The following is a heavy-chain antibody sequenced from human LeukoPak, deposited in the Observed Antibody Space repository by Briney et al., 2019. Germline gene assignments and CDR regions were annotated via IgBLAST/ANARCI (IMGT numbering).Heavy chain of an antibody. CDR1: GYTFTSYY. D-gene: IGHD6-19*01. V-gene: IGHV1-46*01. CDR3: ARTAGTWDFDY. Sequence: ASVKVSCKASGYTFTSYYMHWVRQAPGQGLEWMGIINPSGGSTSYAQKFQGRATMTRDTSTSTVYMELSSLRSEDTAVYYCARTAGTWDFDYWGQGTLVTVSS. J-gene: IGHJ4*02. CDR2: INPSGGST.